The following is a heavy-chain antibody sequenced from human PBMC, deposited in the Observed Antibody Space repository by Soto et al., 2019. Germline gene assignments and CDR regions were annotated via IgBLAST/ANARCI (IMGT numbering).Heavy chain of an antibody. V-gene: IGHV1-46*01. Sequence: ASVKVSCKASGYTFTSYYMHWVRQAPGQGLEWMGIINPSGGSTSYAQKFQGRVTMTRDTSTSTVYMELSSLSSVTAADTAVYYCAGADSGGRQGYFQHWGQGTLVTVSS. CDR3: AGADSGGRQGYFQH. D-gene: IGHD2-15*01. J-gene: IGHJ1*01. CDR1: GYTFTSYY. CDR2: INPSGGST.